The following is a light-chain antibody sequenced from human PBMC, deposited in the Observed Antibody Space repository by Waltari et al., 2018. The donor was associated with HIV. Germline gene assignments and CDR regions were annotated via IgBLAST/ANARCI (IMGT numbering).Light chain of an antibody. V-gene: IGLV1-51*02. Sequence: QSVLTQPPSVSAAPGQQVTISCSGNSSTLCNTYVSWYQQSPGTAPKLLIFENNQRPSGIPDRFSGSKSGTSATLGISGLQTGDEADYYCGTWDTSLSALVFGGGTKLTVL. J-gene: IGLJ2*01. CDR2: ENN. CDR1: SSTLCNTY. CDR3: GTWDTSLSALV.